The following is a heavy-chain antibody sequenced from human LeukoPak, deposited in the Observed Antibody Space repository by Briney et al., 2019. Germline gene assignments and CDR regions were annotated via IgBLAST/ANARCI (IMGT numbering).Heavy chain of an antibody. V-gene: IGHV4-34*01. CDR1: GGSFSGHY. CDR3: AGRAEGEQWLVQRDYYFDY. J-gene: IGHJ4*02. D-gene: IGHD6-19*01. CDR2: INHSRST. Sequence: SETLSLTCAVYGGSFSGHYWSWIRQPPGKGLEWIGEINHSRSTNYNPSLKSRLTISVDTSKNQFSLQLSSVTAADTAMYYGAGRAEGEQWLVQRDYYFDYWGQGTLVTVSS.